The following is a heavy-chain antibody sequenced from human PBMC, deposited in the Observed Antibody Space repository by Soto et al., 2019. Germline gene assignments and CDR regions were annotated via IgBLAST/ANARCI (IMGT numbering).Heavy chain of an antibody. CDR3: ARYNHYGEYGYFDF. Sequence: SETLSLTCTVSGGSVTSGPYYWTWIRQPPERGLEWIGYIYSGRTTNYNASLKSRLTISLDTSKNQFSLKLSSVTAADTAMYYCARYNHYGEYGYFDFWGQGTLVTVYS. J-gene: IGHJ4*02. CDR2: IYSGRTT. V-gene: IGHV4-61*01. D-gene: IGHD4-17*01. CDR1: GGSVTSGPYY.